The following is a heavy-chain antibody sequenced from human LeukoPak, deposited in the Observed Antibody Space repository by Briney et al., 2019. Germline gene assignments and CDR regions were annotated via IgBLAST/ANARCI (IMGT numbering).Heavy chain of an antibody. CDR2: IHYSGGT. V-gene: IGHV4-39*01. D-gene: IGHD3-10*01. J-gene: IGHJ4*02. CDR3: ARRIHYSGSGKYYRAFDY. Sequence: SSETLSLTCTVSGGSISSSTYYWGWIRQPPEKGLEWIGSIHYSGGTYYNPSLRSRVTISVDTAKNQFSLKLSSVTAADTAVYYCARRIHYSGSGKYYRAFDYWGQGTLVTVSS. CDR1: GGSISSSTYY.